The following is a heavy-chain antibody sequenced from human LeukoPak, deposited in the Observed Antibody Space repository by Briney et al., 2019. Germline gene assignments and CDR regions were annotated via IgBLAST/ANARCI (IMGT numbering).Heavy chain of an antibody. V-gene: IGHV3-7*01. CDR2: IKEDGSEK. CDR1: GFTFSSTW. CDR3: ARDQRASPAAADY. J-gene: IGHJ4*02. D-gene: IGHD2-15*01. Sequence: GGSLRLSCAASGFTFSSTWMTWVRQAPGKGLEWVANIKEDGSEKYYVDSVKGRFTISRDNAKNSLYLQMNSLRAEDTAVYYCARDQRASPAAADYWGQGTLVTVSS.